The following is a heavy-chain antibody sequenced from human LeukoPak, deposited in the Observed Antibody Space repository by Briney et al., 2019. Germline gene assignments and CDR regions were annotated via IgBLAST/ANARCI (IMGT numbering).Heavy chain of an antibody. CDR2: ISGSGGST. V-gene: IGHV3-23*01. CDR3: ANMYYYDSSGLDAFDI. D-gene: IGHD3-22*01. CDR1: GFTFSIYA. J-gene: IGHJ3*02. Sequence: GGSLRLSCAASGFTFSIYAMSWVRQAPGKGLEWVSAISGSGGSTYYADSVKGRFTISRDNSKNTLYLQMNSLRAEDTAVYYCANMYYYDSSGLDAFDIWGQGTMVTVSS.